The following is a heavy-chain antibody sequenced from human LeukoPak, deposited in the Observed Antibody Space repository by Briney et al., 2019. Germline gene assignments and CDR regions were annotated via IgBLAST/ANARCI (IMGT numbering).Heavy chain of an antibody. CDR1: GGSFSGYY. V-gene: IGHV4-34*01. J-gene: IGHJ4*02. CDR2: INHSGST. Sequence: SETLSLTCAVYGGSFSGYYWTWIRQPPGRGLEWIGEINHSGSTNYNPSLKSRVTISEDTSKSQFSLKLNSVTAADTAMYYCARGRDPYWGQGTLVTVSS. CDR3: ARGRDPY. D-gene: IGHD5-24*01.